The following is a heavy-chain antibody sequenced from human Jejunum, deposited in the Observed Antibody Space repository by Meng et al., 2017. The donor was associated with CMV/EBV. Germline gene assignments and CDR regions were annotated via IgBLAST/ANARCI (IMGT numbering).Heavy chain of an antibody. CDR1: GFTFSRPW. D-gene: IGHD6-19*01. J-gene: IGHJ5*02. CDR3: ARKNSGADLDL. Sequence: SCVASGFTFSRPWVHWVRQPPGRGLVWVSRINTDGTDSDSADSMKGRFTISRANAKNTLYLQMNSLRAEDTAVYYCARKNSGADLDLWGQGTLVTVSS. CDR2: INTDGTDS. V-gene: IGHV3-74*01.